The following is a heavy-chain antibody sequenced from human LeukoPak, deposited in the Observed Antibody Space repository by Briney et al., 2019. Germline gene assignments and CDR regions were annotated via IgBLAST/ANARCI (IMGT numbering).Heavy chain of an antibody. CDR3: ARDNYASGNYYHDY. D-gene: IGHD3-10*01. CDR1: GFTVSSNY. CDR2: IYSGGST. J-gene: IGHJ4*02. V-gene: IGHV3-66*01. Sequence: GGSLRLSCAASGFTVSSNYMSWVRQAPGKGLEWVSVIYSGGSTYYADSVKGRFTISRDNSKNTLYLQMNSLRAEDTAVYYCARDNYASGNYYHDYWGQGTLVTVSS.